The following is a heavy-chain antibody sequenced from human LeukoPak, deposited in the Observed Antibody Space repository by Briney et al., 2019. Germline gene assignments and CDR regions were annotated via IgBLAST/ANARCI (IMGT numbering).Heavy chain of an antibody. J-gene: IGHJ5*02. CDR2: ISSSGSTI. D-gene: IGHD6-13*01. CDR3: ARSRSGWYNWFDP. CDR1: GFTFSSYE. Sequence: GGSLRLSCAASGFTFSSYEMNWVRQAPGKGLEWVSYISSSGSTIYYADSVKGRFTISRDNAKNSLYLQMNSLRAEDTAVYYCARSRSGWYNWFDPWGQGTLVTVSS. V-gene: IGHV3-48*03.